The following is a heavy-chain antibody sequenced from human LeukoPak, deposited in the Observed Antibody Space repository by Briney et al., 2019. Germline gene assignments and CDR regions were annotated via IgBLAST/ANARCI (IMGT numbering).Heavy chain of an antibody. Sequence: GGSLRLSCAASGFTFSSYWMSWVRQAPGKGLEWVANIKQDGSEKYYVDSVKGRFTISRDNAKNSLYLQMNSLRAEDTAVYYCARGRSRWYSSSWYSGIYFDYWGQGTLVTVSS. V-gene: IGHV3-7*01. CDR2: IKQDGSEK. CDR1: GFTFSSYW. J-gene: IGHJ4*02. D-gene: IGHD6-13*01. CDR3: ARGRSRWYSSSWYSGIYFDY.